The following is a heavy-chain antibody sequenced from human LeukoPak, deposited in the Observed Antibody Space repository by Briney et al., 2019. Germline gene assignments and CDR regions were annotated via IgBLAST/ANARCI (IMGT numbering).Heavy chain of an antibody. J-gene: IGHJ4*02. CDR1: GYTFTSYY. CDR3: ARGRSMVVITGDRFDY. Sequence: ASVEVSCKASGYTFTSYYMHWVRQAPGQGLEWMGVINPSGGSTSYAQKFQGRVTMTRDTSTSTVYMELSSLRSEDTAVYYCARGRSMVVITGDRFDYWGQGTLVTVSS. CDR2: INPSGGST. V-gene: IGHV1-46*01. D-gene: IGHD3-22*01.